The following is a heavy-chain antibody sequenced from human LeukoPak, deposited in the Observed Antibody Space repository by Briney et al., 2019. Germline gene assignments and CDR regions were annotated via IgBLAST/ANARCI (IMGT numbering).Heavy chain of an antibody. Sequence: PSETLSLTCTVSGGSISSYYWSWIRQPPGKGLEWIGYIYYSGSTNYNPSLKSRVTISVDTSKNQFSLKLSSVTAAGTAVYYCSAAGSPLDFDYWGQGTLVTVSS. CDR1: GGSISSYY. V-gene: IGHV4-59*08. CDR2: IYYSGST. D-gene: IGHD6-13*01. CDR3: SAAGSPLDFDY. J-gene: IGHJ4*02.